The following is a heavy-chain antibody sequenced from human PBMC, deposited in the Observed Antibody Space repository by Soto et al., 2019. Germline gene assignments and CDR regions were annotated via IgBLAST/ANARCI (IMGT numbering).Heavy chain of an antibody. CDR2: INPANGDT. Sequence: ASVKVSCKTSGYTFTTFFLHWMRQAPGQRLEWMGWINPANGDTMYSQKFLGRVSNTRDTSATTAFMELTSLTSEDTAIYYYARGPSTGCFDSWGQGTLVTVSS. J-gene: IGHJ4*02. CDR1: GYTFTTFF. D-gene: IGHD1-1*01. CDR3: ARGPSTGCFDS. V-gene: IGHV1-3*01.